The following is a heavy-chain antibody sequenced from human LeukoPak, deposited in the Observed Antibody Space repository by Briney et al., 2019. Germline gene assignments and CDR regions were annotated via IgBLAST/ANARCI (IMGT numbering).Heavy chain of an antibody. CDR3: AKDRTGYYDTSPDFDY. CDR1: GFTLSNYA. D-gene: IGHD3-22*01. J-gene: IGHJ4*02. Sequence: GGSLRLSCAASGFTLSNYAMTWVRQAPGKGLEWVSVISGSSLTIYYADSVKGRFTISRDNSKNTVYLQMNSLRAEDTAVYYCAKDRTGYYDTSPDFDYWGQGTLVTVSS. CDR2: ISGSSLTI. V-gene: IGHV3-23*01.